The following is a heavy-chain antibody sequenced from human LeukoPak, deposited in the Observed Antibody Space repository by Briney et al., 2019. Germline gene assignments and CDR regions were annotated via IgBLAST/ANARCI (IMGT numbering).Heavy chain of an antibody. J-gene: IGHJ4*02. Sequence: GGSLRLSCAASGFTFSRYWMNWVRQAPGKGLEWVANIKQDGSEKYYVDSVKGRFTISRDNAKNSLYLQMNSLRAEDTAVYYCARDSSDYYGSGSSLFDYWGQGTLVTVSS. V-gene: IGHV3-7*03. CDR2: IKQDGSEK. CDR3: ARDSSDYYGSGSSLFDY. D-gene: IGHD3-10*01. CDR1: GFTFSRYW.